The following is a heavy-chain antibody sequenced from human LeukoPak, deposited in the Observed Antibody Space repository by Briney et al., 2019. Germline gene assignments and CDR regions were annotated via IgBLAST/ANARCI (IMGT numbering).Heavy chain of an antibody. D-gene: IGHD3-3*01. CDR1: GGTFSSYA. J-gene: IGHJ4*02. Sequence: ASVKVSCKASGGTFSSYAISWVRQAPGQGLEWMGGIIPIFGTANYAQKFQGRVTITADESTSTAYMELSNLRSEDTAVYYCASTPDFWSGYYFDYWGQGTLVTVSS. CDR2: IIPIFGTA. V-gene: IGHV1-69*13. CDR3: ASTPDFWSGYYFDY.